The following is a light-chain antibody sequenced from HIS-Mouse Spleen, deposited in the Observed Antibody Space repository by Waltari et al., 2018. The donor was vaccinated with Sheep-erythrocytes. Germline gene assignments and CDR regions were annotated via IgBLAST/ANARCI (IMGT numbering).Light chain of an antibody. CDR1: QSLLHSDGKTY. CDR3: MQGIHPSLT. J-gene: IGKJ4*01. Sequence: DIVMTQTPLSLSVTPGQPASISCKSSQSLLHSDGKTYLYWYLQKPGQSPQLLIYEVSSRLSGGPDRFSGSGSGTDFTLKISRVEAEDVGVYYCMQGIHPSLTFGGGTK. V-gene: IGKV2-29*03. CDR2: EVS.